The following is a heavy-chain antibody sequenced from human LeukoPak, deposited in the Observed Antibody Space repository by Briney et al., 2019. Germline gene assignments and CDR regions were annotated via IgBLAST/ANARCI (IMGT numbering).Heavy chain of an antibody. D-gene: IGHD1-1*01. CDR2: IYSVGTT. CDR1: GFTVSSNY. J-gene: IGHJ4*02. CDR3: AKGQELDDGVFDS. V-gene: IGHV3-53*01. Sequence: PGGSLRLSCAASGFTVSSNYMSWVRQAPGKGLEWVSVIYSVGTTFYAGSVKGRFTISRDNSKNTLYLQMNSLRVEDTAIYYCAKGQELDDGVFDSWGQGTLVTVSS.